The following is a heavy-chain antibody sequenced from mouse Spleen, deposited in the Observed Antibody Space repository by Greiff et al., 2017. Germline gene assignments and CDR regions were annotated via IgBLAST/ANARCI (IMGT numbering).Heavy chain of an antibody. CDR3: TTPYDSYYFDY. CDR2: IDPENGDT. D-gene: IGHD2-4*01. J-gene: IGHJ2*01. V-gene: IGHV14-4*01. CDR1: GFNIKDDY. Sequence: EVQLQQSGAELVRPGASVKLSCTASGFNIKDDYMHWVKQRPEQGLEWIGWIDPENGDTEYASKFQGKATITADTSSNTAYLQLSSLTSEDTAVYYCTTPYDSYYFDYWGQGTTLTVSS.